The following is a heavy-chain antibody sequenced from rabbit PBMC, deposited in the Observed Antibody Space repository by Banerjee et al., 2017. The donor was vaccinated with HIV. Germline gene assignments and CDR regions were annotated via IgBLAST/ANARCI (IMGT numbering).Heavy chain of an antibody. Sequence: QEQLVESGGDLVQPEGSLTLTCKASGFSFSSGGDMCWVRQAPGKGLEWIACIVIGGNPNTNYASWAKGRFTISRSTSLNTVTLQLNSLTVADTATYFCARDNRGYLTQLDLWGPGTLVTVS. CDR1: GFSFSSGGD. CDR2: IVIGGNPNT. CDR3: ARDNRGYLTQLDL. J-gene: IGHJ3*01. V-gene: IGHV1S45*01.